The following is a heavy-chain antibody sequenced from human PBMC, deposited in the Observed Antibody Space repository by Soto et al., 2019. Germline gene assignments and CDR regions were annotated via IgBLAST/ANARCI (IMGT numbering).Heavy chain of an antibody. V-gene: IGHV3-30-3*01. J-gene: IGHJ6*02. CDR1: GFTFSSYA. CDR2: ISYDGSNK. D-gene: IGHD1-26*01. Sequence: GGSLRLSCAASGFTFSSYAMHWVRQAPGKGLEWVAVISYDGSNKYYADSVKGRFTIPRDNSKNTLYLQMNSLGAEDTAVYYCARDHRGGYFPHYGMDVWGQGTTVTVSS. CDR3: ARDHRGGYFPHYGMDV.